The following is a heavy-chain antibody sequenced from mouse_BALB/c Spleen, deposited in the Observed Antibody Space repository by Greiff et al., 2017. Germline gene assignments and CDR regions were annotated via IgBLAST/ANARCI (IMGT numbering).Heavy chain of an antibody. CDR3: ARPAYYGSSYEAMDY. D-gene: IGHD1-1*01. V-gene: IGHV14-1*02. Sequence: EVQLQQSGAELVRPGALVKLSCKASGFNIKDYYMHWVKQRPEQGLEWIGWIDPENGNTIYDPKFQGKASITADTSSNTAYLQLSSLTSEDTAVYYCARPAYYGSSYEAMDYWGQGTSVTVSS. CDR2: IDPENGNT. CDR1: GFNIKDYY. J-gene: IGHJ4*01.